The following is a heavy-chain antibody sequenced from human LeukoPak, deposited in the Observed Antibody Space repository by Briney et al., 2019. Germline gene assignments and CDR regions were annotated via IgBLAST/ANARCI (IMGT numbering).Heavy chain of an antibody. D-gene: IGHD6-19*01. V-gene: IGHV3-48*03. CDR3: ARGSPVAGNDY. Sequence: GGSLRLSCAASGFTFSSYEMNWVRQAPGKGPEWVSYISSSGSTIYYADSVKGRFTISRDNAKNSLYLQMNSLRAEDTAVYYCARGSPVAGNDYWGQGTLVTVSS. CDR1: GFTFSSYE. J-gene: IGHJ4*02. CDR2: ISSSGSTI.